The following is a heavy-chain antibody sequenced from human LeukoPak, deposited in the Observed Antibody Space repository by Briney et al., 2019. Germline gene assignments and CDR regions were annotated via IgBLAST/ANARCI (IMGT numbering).Heavy chain of an antibody. CDR1: GYTFTIYW. CDR3: ARHSGMATIDY. Sequence: GESLKISCKGSGYTFTIYWIGWVRQMPGKGLGGVGIIYPGDSDTRYSPSFQGQVTISADKSISTAYLQWSSLKASDTAMYYCARHSGMATIDYWGQGTLVTVSS. J-gene: IGHJ4*02. CDR2: IYPGDSDT. V-gene: IGHV5-51*01. D-gene: IGHD5-24*01.